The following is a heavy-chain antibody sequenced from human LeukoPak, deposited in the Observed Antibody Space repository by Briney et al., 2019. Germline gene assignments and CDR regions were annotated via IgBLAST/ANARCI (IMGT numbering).Heavy chain of an antibody. CDR1: GGTFSSYA. CDR3: ARDRRGSSGYYYDLRELDY. CDR2: IIPIFGTA. V-gene: IGHV1-69*05. D-gene: IGHD3-22*01. Sequence: GASVKVSCKASGGTFSSYAISWVRQAPGQGLEWMGGIIPIFGTANYAQKFQGRVTVTRNTSISTAYMELSSLRSEDTAVYYCARDRRGSSGYYYDLRELDYWGQGTLVTVSS. J-gene: IGHJ4*02.